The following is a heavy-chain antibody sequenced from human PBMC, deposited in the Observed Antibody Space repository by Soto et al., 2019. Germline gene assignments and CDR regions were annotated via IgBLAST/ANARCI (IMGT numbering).Heavy chain of an antibody. Sequence: PGWSLRLSCAASGFTFSSYGMHWVRQAPGKGLEWVAVISRDGGTKYYADSVKGRFTISRDNSRNTLFLEMNSLRGDDMAVYYCTGEVASGYWGQGTLVTVSS. V-gene: IGHV3-30*03. D-gene: IGHD2-8*02. J-gene: IGHJ4*02. CDR1: GFTFSSYG. CDR2: ISRDGGTK. CDR3: TGEVASGY.